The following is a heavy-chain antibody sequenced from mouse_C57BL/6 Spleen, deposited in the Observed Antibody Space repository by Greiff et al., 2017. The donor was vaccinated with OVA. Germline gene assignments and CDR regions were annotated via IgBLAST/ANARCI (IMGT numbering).Heavy chain of an antibody. CDR1: GFTFSSYA. D-gene: IGHD1-1*01. V-gene: IGHV5-4*03. Sequence: EVKLAESGGGLVKPGGSLKLSCAASGFTFSSYAMSWVRQTPEKRLEWVATISDGGSYTYYPDNVKGRFTISRDNAKNNLYLQMSHLKSEDTAMYYCARVTTVVEGAMDYWGQGTSVTVSS. J-gene: IGHJ4*01. CDR2: ISDGGSYT. CDR3: ARVTTVVEGAMDY.